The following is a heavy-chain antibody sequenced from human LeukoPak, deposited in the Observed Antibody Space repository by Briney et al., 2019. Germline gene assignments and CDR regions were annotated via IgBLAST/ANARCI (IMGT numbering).Heavy chain of an antibody. Sequence: PGGSLRLSCAASGFTFSSYGMHWVRQAPGKGLEWVAFIWSDGSNKYYAESVKGRFTISRDNSKNTLYLQMNSLRAEDTAVYYCARDPSLVVVVAATPGGYFDYWGQGTLVTVSS. CDR2: IWSDGSNK. V-gene: IGHV3-33*01. J-gene: IGHJ4*02. CDR1: GFTFSSYG. CDR3: ARDPSLVVVVAATPGGYFDY. D-gene: IGHD2-15*01.